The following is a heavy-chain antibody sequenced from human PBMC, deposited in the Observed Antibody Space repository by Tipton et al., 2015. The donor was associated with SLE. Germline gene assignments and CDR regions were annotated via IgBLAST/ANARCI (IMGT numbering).Heavy chain of an antibody. CDR1: GGSFSGYY. Sequence: TLSLTCAVYGGSFSGYYWSWIRQPPGKGLEWIGYIYYSGSTYYNPSLKSRVTISVDTSKNQFSLKLSSVTAADTAVYYCARGHGSGLFDYWGQGTLVTVSS. D-gene: IGHD3-10*01. J-gene: IGHJ4*02. V-gene: IGHV4-34*01. CDR3: ARGHGSGLFDY. CDR2: IYYSGST.